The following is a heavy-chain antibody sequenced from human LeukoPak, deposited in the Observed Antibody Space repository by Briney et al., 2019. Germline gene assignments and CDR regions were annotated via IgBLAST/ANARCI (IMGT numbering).Heavy chain of an antibody. CDR3: ATSHDSAGND. V-gene: IGHV3-7*01. D-gene: IGHD2-15*01. CDR2: IRHDGNAK. Sequence: GGSLRLSCAASGFAFSDFWMSWVRQAPGKGLEWVANIRHDGNAKNYVPSVRGRFTISRDNAKNSLYLQMNSLAVEDTAVYYCATSHDSAGNDWGQGTLVTVSS. J-gene: IGHJ4*02. CDR1: GFAFSDFW.